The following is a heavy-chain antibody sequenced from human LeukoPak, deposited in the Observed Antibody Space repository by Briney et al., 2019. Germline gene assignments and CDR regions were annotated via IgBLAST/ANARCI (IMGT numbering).Heavy chain of an antibody. CDR2: IKQDGSEK. J-gene: IGHJ4*02. D-gene: IGHD4-17*01. CDR3: ASYYGDYACDY. V-gene: IGHV3-7*01. Sequence: GGSLRLSCAASGFTFSSYWMSWVRQAPGKGLEWVANIKQDGSEKYYVDSVKGRFTISRDNAKNSLYLQMNSLRAEDTAVYYCASYYGDYACDYWGQGTLVTLSS. CDR1: GFTFSSYW.